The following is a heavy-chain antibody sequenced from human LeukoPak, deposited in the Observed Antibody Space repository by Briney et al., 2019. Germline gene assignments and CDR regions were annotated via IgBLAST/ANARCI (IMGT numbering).Heavy chain of an antibody. D-gene: IGHD6-19*01. Sequence: KSRGSLRLSCAASGFTFSDYHMNWIRQAPGKGLEWVSYISPGGHTVYFADSVKGRSTLSRDNAKNSLSLQMNSLTAEGTAVYYCAAGRDIAVAGPGGYFDYWGQGTLVTVPS. CDR2: ISPGGHTV. J-gene: IGHJ4*02. V-gene: IGHV3-11*01. CDR3: AAGRDIAVAGPGGYFDY. CDR1: GFTFSDYH.